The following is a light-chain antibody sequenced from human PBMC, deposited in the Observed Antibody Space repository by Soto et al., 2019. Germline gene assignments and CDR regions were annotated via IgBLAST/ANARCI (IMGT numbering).Light chain of an antibody. V-gene: IGLV2-23*01. J-gene: IGLJ1*01. CDR1: SGDVGNYNL. Sequence: QSALTQPASVSGSPGQSITISCAGISGDVGNYNLVSWYQQHPDGAPRLLIYETTKRPSGVSDRFSGSKSGNTASLTISGVQAGDEADYYCCANAGRGSYVFGTGTKLPVL. CDR3: CANAGRGSYV. CDR2: ETT.